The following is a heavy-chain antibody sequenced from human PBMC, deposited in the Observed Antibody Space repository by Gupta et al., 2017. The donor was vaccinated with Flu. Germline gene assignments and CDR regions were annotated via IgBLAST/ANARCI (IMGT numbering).Heavy chain of an antibody. D-gene: IGHD5-24*01. CDR1: GGSISSGSYY. Sequence: QVQLQESGPGLVKPSQTLSLTCTVSGGSISSGSYYWSWIRQPAGKGLEWIGRIYTSGSTNYNPSLKSRVTISVDTSKNQFSLKLSSVTAADTAVYYCAREGDGYNYLGDAFDIWGQGTMVTVSS. CDR3: AREGDGYNYLGDAFDI. V-gene: IGHV4-61*02. CDR2: IYTSGST. J-gene: IGHJ3*02.